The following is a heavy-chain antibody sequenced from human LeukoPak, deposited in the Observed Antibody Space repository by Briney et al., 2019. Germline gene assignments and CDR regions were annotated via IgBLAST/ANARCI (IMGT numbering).Heavy chain of an antibody. D-gene: IGHD2-21*01. J-gene: IGHJ4*02. CDR2: ISSSSRYI. V-gene: IGHV3-21*01. CDR3: ARSPSLGDPIDY. CDR1: GFTFRGYS. Sequence: PGRSLRLSCAASGFTFRGYSMNWVRQAPGKGLEWVSSISSSSRYIYYADSVKGRFTITRDNAKNSLYLQMNSLRAEDTAVYYCARSPSLGDPIDYWGQGTLVTVSS.